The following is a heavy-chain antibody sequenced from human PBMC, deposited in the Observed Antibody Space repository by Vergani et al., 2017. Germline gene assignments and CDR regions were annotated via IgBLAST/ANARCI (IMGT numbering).Heavy chain of an antibody. D-gene: IGHD3-10*01. J-gene: IGHJ6*02. CDR3: AKAVRGYYYGMDD. CDR2: ISWNSGSI. V-gene: IGHV3-9*01. Sequence: EVQLVESGGGLVQPGGSLRLSCAASGFTFSSYAMSWVRQAPGKGLEWVSGISWNSGSIGYADSVKGRFTISRDNAKNSLYLQMNSLRAEDTALYYCAKAVRGYYYGMDDWGQGTTVTVSS. CDR1: GFTFSSYA.